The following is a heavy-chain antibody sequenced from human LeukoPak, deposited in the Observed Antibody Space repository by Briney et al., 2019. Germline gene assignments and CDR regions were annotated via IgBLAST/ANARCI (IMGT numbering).Heavy chain of an antibody. CDR1: GGSISSYY. CDR3: ARGYLGSTPFDY. D-gene: IGHD2-15*01. J-gene: IGHJ4*02. V-gene: IGHV4-59*12. Sequence: QSSETLSLTCTVSGGSISSYYWSWIRQPPGKGLEWIGYIYYSGSTNYNPSLKSRVTISVDTSKNQFSLKLSSVTAADTAVYYCARGYLGSTPFDYWGQGTLVTVSS. CDR2: IYYSGST.